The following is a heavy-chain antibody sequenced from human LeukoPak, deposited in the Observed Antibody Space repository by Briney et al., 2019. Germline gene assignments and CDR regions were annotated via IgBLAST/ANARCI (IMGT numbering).Heavy chain of an antibody. V-gene: IGHV4-59*12. Sequence: SETLSLTCTVSGGSISSYYWSWIRQPPGKGLEWIGYVYYSGSTNYNPSLKSRVTISVDTSKNQFSLKLSSVTAADTAVSYCARDERPVIAARVGGVFDYWGQGTLVTVSS. J-gene: IGHJ4*02. CDR2: VYYSGST. CDR3: ARDERPVIAARVGGVFDY. CDR1: GGSISSYY. D-gene: IGHD6-6*01.